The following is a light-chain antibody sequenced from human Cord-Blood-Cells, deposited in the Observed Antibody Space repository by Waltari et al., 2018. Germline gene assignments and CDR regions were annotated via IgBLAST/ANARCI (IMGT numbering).Light chain of an antibody. CDR1: QSVSSN. CDR3: QQYNNWPPI. J-gene: IGKJ2*01. CDR2: GAS. Sequence: EIVMTQSPATLSVSPAVRATLACRASQSVSSNLAWYQQTPGQAPRLLNYGASTRATGIPARFSGSGSGTEFTLTISSLQSEDFAVYYWQQYNNWPPIFGQGTKLEIK. V-gene: IGKV3-15*01.